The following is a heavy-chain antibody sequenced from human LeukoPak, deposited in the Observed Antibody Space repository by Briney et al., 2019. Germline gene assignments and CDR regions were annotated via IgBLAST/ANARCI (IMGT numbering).Heavy chain of an antibody. CDR2: MYYSGST. CDR3: ARHSGSYYKRPFDF. Sequence: SPTLSLTCTVSGGSIISSSDYSGWIRQPPWKGLGWIGSMYYSGSTSYYRSLTTRVYISLSTSSPQISLKLSSVTAAATAVYYCARHSGSYYKRPFDFWGQRTLVTVSS. CDR1: GGSIISSSDY. V-gene: IGHV4-39*01. J-gene: IGHJ4*01. D-gene: IGHD3-10*01.